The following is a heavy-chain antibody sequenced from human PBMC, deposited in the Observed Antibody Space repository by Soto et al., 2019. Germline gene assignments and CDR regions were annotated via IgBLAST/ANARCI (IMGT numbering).Heavy chain of an antibody. D-gene: IGHD2-15*01. CDR1: GFSFSSYW. Sequence: EVQLVESGGGLVQPGGSLRLSCAASGFSFSSYWMSWVRQAPGKGLEWVANIKQDGSEKQYVDFVKGRFTISRDNAKNSLYLQMNSLRDEDTAVYYCGRVRCSDPDDYWGQGTLVTVSS. J-gene: IGHJ4*02. CDR3: GRVRCSDPDDY. CDR2: IKQDGSEK. V-gene: IGHV3-7*01.